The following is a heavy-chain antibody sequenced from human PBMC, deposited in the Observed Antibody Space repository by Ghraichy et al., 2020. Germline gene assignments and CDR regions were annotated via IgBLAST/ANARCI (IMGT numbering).Heavy chain of an antibody. CDR3: ARGGYYAYFFQH. V-gene: IGHV4-59*01. CDR1: GGSISSYY. Sequence: SETLSLTCTVSGGSISSYYWSWIRQPPGKGLEWIGYIYYSGSTNYNLSLKSRVTISVDTSKNQFSLKLSSVTAADTAVYYCARGGYYAYFFQHWGQGTLVTVSS. CDR2: IYYSGST. D-gene: IGHD2-2*01. J-gene: IGHJ1*01.